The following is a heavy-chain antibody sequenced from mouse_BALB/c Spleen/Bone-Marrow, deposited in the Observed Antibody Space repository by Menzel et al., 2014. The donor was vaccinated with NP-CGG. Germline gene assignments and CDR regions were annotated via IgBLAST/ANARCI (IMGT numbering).Heavy chain of an antibody. Sequence: EVQLVESGGGLVQPGGSRKLSCAASGFTFSSFGMHWVRQAPERGLEWVAYISSGSTSIFYSDTMRGRFTISRDNPKNTLFLQMTSLTSEDTAMYYCARGGNWDDFDVWGAGTTVTVSS. D-gene: IGHD4-1*01. J-gene: IGHJ1*01. CDR3: ARGGNWDDFDV. CDR1: GFTFSSFG. V-gene: IGHV5-17*02. CDR2: ISSGSTSI.